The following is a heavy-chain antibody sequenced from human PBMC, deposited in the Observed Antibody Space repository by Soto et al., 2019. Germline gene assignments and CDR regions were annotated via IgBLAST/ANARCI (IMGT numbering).Heavy chain of an antibody. CDR1: GGSISSGGYY. Sequence: SETLSLTCTVSGGSISSGGYYWSWIRQHPGKGLEWIGYIYYSGSTYYNPSLKSRVTISVDTSKNQFSLKLSSVTAADTAVYYCATGPYPYYFDYWGQGTLVTVSS. CDR2: IYYSGST. CDR3: ATGPYPYYFDY. V-gene: IGHV4-31*03. D-gene: IGHD2-2*01. J-gene: IGHJ4*02.